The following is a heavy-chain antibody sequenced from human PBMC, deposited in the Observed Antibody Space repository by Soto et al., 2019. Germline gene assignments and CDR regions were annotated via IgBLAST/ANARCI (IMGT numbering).Heavy chain of an antibody. Sequence: AETLSLTCAVSGGSXSSSNWWRWVSQPPGKGLEWIGEINHSGSTNYNPSLKSRVTISVDTSKNQFSLKLSSVTAADTAVYYCARVNIVVVPAAIPIDYWGQGTLVTVSS. J-gene: IGHJ4*02. D-gene: IGHD2-2*01. CDR1: GGSXSSSNW. CDR3: ARVNIVVVPAAIPIDY. CDR2: INHSGST. V-gene: IGHV4-4*02.